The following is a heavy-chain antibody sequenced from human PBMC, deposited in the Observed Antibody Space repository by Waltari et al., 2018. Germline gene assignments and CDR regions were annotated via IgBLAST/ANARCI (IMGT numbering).Heavy chain of an antibody. V-gene: IGHV3-21*01. J-gene: IGHJ4*02. CDR2: ISSGSSYI. CDR3: AREWGVMVGTAGYYFDY. D-gene: IGHD3-9*01. CDR1: GFTFSSYT. Sequence: AASGFTFSSYTMNWVRQAPGKGLKWVSSISSGSSYIFYADSVKGRFTISRDNAKNLLYLQMNSLRVEDTAVYYCAREWGVMVGTAGYYFDYWGQGSLVTVSS.